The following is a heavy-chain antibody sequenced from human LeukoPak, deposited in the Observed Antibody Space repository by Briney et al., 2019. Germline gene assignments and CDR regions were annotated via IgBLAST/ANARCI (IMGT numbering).Heavy chain of an antibody. J-gene: IGHJ4*02. Sequence: GGSLRLSCAASGFTFSSYGAHWVRQAPGKGLEWVASISYDGSKKYYADSVKGRFTIPRDNSKNTVYLQMNSLRPEDTAVHSCARAEFYFDSSGYYPFDLWGQGTLVTVSS. CDR2: ISYDGSKK. CDR1: GFTFSSYG. D-gene: IGHD3-22*01. V-gene: IGHV3-30*01. CDR3: ARAEFYFDSSGYYPFDL.